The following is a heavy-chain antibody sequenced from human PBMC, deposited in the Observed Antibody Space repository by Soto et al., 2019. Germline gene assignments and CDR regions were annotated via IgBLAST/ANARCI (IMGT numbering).Heavy chain of an antibody. J-gene: IGHJ4*02. CDR2: INHSGST. V-gene: IGHV4-34*01. Sequence: PSETLSLTCAVSGGSFSGYYWSWIRQPPGKGLEWIWEINHSGSTNYNPSLKSRVTIPLDTSKNQFSLKLSSVPAADTAVYYCAGGSWDYVPPFYGSWGQGTLVTVSS. CDR3: AGGSWDYVPPFYGS. D-gene: IGHD4-17*01. CDR1: GGSFSGYY.